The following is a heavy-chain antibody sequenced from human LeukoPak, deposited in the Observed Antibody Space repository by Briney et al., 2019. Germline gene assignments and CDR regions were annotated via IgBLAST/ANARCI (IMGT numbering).Heavy chain of an antibody. CDR2: FYYSGST. Sequence: PSETLSLTCTVSGGAISSYFWSWIRQPPGKGLEWIAYFYYSGSTNYNPSLKSRVTISVDTSKNQFFLKLSSMTAADTAIYYCARAIVGGFFDYWGQGALVTVSS. D-gene: IGHD3-22*01. CDR1: GGAISSYF. CDR3: ARAIVGGFFDY. J-gene: IGHJ4*02. V-gene: IGHV4-59*01.